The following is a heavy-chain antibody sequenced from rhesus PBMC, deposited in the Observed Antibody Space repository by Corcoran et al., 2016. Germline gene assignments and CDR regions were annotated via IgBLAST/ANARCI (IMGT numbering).Heavy chain of an antibody. J-gene: IGHJ3*01. CDR1: GGSIRDSYY. CDR3: ARFTVGTVNAFDF. Sequence: QVQLQESGPGLVKPSETLSLTCAVSGGSIRDSYYWSWIRQPPGKGLGWIGYIYGSGGSTYYNPTLKSRVTIATDTAKNQFSLKLSSVTAADTAVYYCARFTVGTVNAFDFWGQGLRVTVSS. D-gene: IGHD5-24*01. CDR2: IYGSGGST. V-gene: IGHV4-106*01.